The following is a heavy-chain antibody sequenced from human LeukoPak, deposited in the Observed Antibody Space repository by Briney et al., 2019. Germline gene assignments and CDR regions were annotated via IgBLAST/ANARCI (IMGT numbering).Heavy chain of an antibody. V-gene: IGHV4-59*01. D-gene: IGHD6-19*01. CDR3: ARGETGWLVSDY. Sequence: SETLSLTCTVSGGSISSYYWSWIRQPPGKGLEWIGYIYYSGSTNYNPSLKSRVTISVDTSKNQFSLKLSSVTAADTAVYYCARGETGWLVSDYWGQGTLVTVSS. CDR2: IYYSGST. J-gene: IGHJ4*02. CDR1: GGSISSYY.